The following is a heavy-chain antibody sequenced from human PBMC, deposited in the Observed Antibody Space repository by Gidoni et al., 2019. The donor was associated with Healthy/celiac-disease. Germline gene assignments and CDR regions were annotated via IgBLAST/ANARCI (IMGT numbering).Heavy chain of an antibody. CDR3: ARGGSTLDY. J-gene: IGHJ4*02. V-gene: IGHV4-30-4*01. D-gene: IGHD3-16*01. CDR2: IYYSGST. Sequence: IGYIYYSGSTYYNPSLKSRVTISVDTSKNQFSLKLSSVTAADTAVYYCARGGSTLDYWGQGTLVTVSS.